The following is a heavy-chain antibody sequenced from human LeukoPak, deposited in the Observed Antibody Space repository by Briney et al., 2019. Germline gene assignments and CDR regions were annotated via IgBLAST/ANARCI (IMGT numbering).Heavy chain of an antibody. CDR3: ARGYSYADY. CDR2: IYYSGST. D-gene: IGHD5-18*01. Sequence: PLETLSLTCAVYGGSFSGYYWSWIRQPPGKGLEWIGSIYYSGSTYYNPSLKSRVTISVDTSKNQFSLKLSSVTAADTAVYYCARGYSYADYWGQGTLVTVSS. V-gene: IGHV4-34*01. J-gene: IGHJ4*02. CDR1: GGSFSGYY.